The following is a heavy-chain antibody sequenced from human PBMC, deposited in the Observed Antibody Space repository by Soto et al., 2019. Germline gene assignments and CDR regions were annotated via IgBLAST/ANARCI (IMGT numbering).Heavy chain of an antibody. Sequence: ASVKVSCKASGYTSTSYGISWVRQAPGQGLEWMGWISAYNGNTNYAQKLQGRVTMTTDTSTSTAYMELRSLRSDDTAVYYCARDPGYCSGGSCYSGLALEYWGQGTLVTVSS. D-gene: IGHD2-15*01. J-gene: IGHJ4*02. CDR2: ISAYNGNT. CDR3: ARDPGYCSGGSCYSGLALEY. V-gene: IGHV1-18*01. CDR1: GYTSTSYG.